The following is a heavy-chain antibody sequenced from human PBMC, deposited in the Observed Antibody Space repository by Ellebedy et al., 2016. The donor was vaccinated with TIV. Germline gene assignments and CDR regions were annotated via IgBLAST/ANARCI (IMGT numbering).Heavy chain of an antibody. CDR3: ARDLDVLRGVITVWYLDY. Sequence: ASVKVSCXASGYTFTSYAMHWVRQAPGQRLEWMGWMNPNSGNTGYAQKFQGRVTMTRDTSTSTVYMELSSLRSEDTAVYYCARDLDVLRGVITVWYLDYWGQGTLVTVSS. V-gene: IGHV1-8*02. J-gene: IGHJ4*02. CDR1: GYTFTSYA. CDR2: MNPNSGNT. D-gene: IGHD3-10*01.